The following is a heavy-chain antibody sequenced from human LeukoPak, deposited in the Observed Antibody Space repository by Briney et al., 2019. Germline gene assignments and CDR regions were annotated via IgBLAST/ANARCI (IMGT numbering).Heavy chain of an antibody. CDR1: GGTFSSYA. J-gene: IGHJ5*02. D-gene: IGHD2-21*02. CDR3: ARVGGDYSNRFDP. V-gene: IGHV1-69*05. CDR2: IIPIFGTA. Sequence: GASVKVSCKASGGTFSSYAISWVRQAPGQGLEWMGRIIPIFGTANYAQKFQGRVTITTDESTSTAYMELSSLRSEDTAVYYCARVGGDYSNRFDPWGQGTLVTVSS.